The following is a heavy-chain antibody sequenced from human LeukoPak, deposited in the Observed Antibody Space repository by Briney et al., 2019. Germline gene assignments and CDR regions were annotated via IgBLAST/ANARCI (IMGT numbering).Heavy chain of an antibody. V-gene: IGHV4-34*01. D-gene: IGHD5-18*01. CDR3: AEEDTARRPGRNVDI. Sequence: PSETLSLTCAVYGGSFSGYYWSWIRQPPGKGLEWIGEINHSGSTNYNPSLKSRVTISVDTSKNQFSLKLSSVTAADTAVYYCAEEDTARRPGRNVDIGGQGTMVTVSS. J-gene: IGHJ3*02. CDR2: INHSGST. CDR1: GGSFSGYY.